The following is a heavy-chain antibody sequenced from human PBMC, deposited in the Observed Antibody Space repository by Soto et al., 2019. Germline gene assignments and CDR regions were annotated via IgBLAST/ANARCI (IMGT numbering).Heavy chain of an antibody. Sequence: SETLSLTCAVYGGSFSGYYWSWIRQPPGKGLEWIGEINHSGSTNYNPSLKSRVTISVDTSKNQFSLKLSSVTAADTAVYYCARGRRVEPAAMNSYYYYYMDVWGKGTTVTVSS. CDR2: INHSGST. J-gene: IGHJ6*03. V-gene: IGHV4-34*01. CDR3: ARGRRVEPAAMNSYYYYYMDV. D-gene: IGHD2-2*01. CDR1: GGSFSGYY.